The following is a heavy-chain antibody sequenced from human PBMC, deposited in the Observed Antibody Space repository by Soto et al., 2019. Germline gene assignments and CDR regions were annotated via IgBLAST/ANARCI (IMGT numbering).Heavy chain of an antibody. V-gene: IGHV3-74*01. CDR2: INSDGTTT. D-gene: IGHD1-26*01. J-gene: IGHJ4*02. CDR3: ASLVGVTDY. CDR1: GFTFSSYW. Sequence: GGSLRLSCAASGFTFSSYWMHWVRQAPGKGLVWVSRINSDGTTTTYADSVKGRFTISRDNAKNMLYLQMNSLRAEDTAVYYCASLVGVTDYWGQGTLVTVSS.